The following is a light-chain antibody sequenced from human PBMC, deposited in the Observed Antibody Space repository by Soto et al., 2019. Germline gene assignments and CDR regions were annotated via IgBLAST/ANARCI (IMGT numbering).Light chain of an antibody. V-gene: IGLV2-14*01. CDR3: NSYTSSGTYV. J-gene: IGLJ1*01. CDR2: GVS. CDR1: GTDVGGYNY. Sequence: QSALTQSASVSGSPGQSITISCTGTGTDVGGYNYVSWYQQHPGKAPKLMIYGVSNRPSGIYSRFSGSKSGNTASLTISGLQAEDEADYYCNSYTSSGTYVFGTGTKVTVL.